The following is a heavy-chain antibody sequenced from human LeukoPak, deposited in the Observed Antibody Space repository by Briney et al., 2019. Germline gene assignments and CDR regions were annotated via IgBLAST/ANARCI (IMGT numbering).Heavy chain of an antibody. CDR3: ARDWAYGSGAPYPYY. Sequence: SETLSLTCTVSGGSISSSSYYWGWIRQPPGKGLEWIGSIYYSGSTYYNPSLKSRVTISVDTSKNQFSLKLSSVTAADTAVYYCARDWAYGSGAPYPYYWGQGTLVTVSS. CDR1: GGSISSSSYY. CDR2: IYYSGST. J-gene: IGHJ4*02. V-gene: IGHV4-39*07. D-gene: IGHD3-10*01.